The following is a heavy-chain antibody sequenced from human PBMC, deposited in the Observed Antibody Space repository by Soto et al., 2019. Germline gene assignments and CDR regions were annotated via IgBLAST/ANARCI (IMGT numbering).Heavy chain of an antibody. CDR2: IKSKTDGGTT. CDR1: GFTFSNAW. Sequence: EVQLVESGGGLVKPGGSLRLSCAASGFTFSNAWMSWVRQAPGKGLEWVGRIKSKTDGGTTDYAAPVKGRFTISRDDSKNTLFLQMNSLRAEDTAVYYCARESEHSSSSYYYYGMDVWGLGTTVTVSS. J-gene: IGHJ6*02. CDR3: ARESEHSSSSYYYYGMDV. D-gene: IGHD3-22*01. V-gene: IGHV3-15*01.